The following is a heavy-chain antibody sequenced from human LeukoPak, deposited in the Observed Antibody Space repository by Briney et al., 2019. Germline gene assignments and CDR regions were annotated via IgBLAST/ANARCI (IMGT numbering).Heavy chain of an antibody. CDR1: GFTFSSYA. V-gene: IGHV3-30*04. CDR3: ARDSYSSSWYGVNWFDP. J-gene: IGHJ5*02. D-gene: IGHD6-13*01. CDR2: ISYDGSNK. Sequence: GGSLRLSCAASGFTFSSYAMHWVRQAPGKGLEWVAVISYDGSNKYYADSVKGRFTISRDNSKNTLYLQMNSLRAEDTAVYYCARDSYSSSWYGVNWFDPWGQGTLVTVSS.